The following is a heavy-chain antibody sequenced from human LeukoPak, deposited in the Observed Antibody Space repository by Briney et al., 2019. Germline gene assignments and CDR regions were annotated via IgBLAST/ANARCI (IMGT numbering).Heavy chain of an antibody. CDR3: ARGEWLRAFDY. V-gene: IGHV4-34*01. Sequence: PSETLSLTCAVYGGSFSGYYWSWIRQPPGKGLEWIGEINHSGSTNYNPSLKSRVTISVDTSKNQFSLNLRSVTAADTAVYYCARGEWLRAFDYWGQGTLVTVSS. CDR1: GGSFSGYY. CDR2: INHSGST. J-gene: IGHJ4*02. D-gene: IGHD5-12*01.